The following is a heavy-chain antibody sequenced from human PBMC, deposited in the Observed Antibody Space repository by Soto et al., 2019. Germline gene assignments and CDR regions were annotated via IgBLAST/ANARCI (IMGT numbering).Heavy chain of an antibody. Sequence: LRLSCEVSGLTFSAYWMHWVRQVPGKGLIWVSRISDDGSTTTYADSVKGRFTISRDNAKNTLYLQMNSLRADDTGLYYCTRGPRVSSTGTGAHWGQGTLVTVSS. CDR2: ISDDGSTT. J-gene: IGHJ4*02. V-gene: IGHV3-74*01. CDR3: TRGPRVSSTGTGAH. D-gene: IGHD1-1*01. CDR1: GLTFSAYW.